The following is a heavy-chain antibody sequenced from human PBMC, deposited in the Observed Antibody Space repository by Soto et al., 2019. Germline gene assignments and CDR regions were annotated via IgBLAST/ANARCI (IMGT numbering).Heavy chain of an antibody. CDR3: SKSLLSSYYYGMDP. D-gene: IGHD3-10*01. CDR2: ISGSGTDT. CDR1: GFMFGSYA. Sequence: EVQLLESGGGLVQPGGSLRLSCAASGFMFGSYAMSWVRQAPGKGLEWVSGISGSGTDTYYADAVKGRVTISRDNVKNMLYLQIIGLRAEDTAIYYCSKSLLSSYYYGMDPWGQGTTVTVSS. J-gene: IGHJ6*02. V-gene: IGHV3-23*01.